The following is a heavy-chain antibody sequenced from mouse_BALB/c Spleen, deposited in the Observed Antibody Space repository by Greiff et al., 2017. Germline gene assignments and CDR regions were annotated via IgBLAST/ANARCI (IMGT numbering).Heavy chain of an antibody. J-gene: IGHJ2*01. V-gene: IGHV1-80*01. CDR2: IYPGDGDT. CDR3: ARRDGNYFDY. Sequence: QVHVKQSGAELVRPGSSVKISCKASGYAFSSYWMNWVKQRPGQGLEWIGQIYPGDGDTNYNGKFKGKATLTADKSSSTAYMQLSSLTSEDSAVYFCARRDGNYFDYWGQGTTLTVSS. CDR1: GYAFSSYW. D-gene: IGHD2-1*01.